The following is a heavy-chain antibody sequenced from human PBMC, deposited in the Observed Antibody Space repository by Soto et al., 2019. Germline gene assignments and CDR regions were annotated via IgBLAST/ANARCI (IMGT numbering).Heavy chain of an antibody. CDR1: GGSISSGGYY. CDR2: IYYSGST. V-gene: IGHV4-31*03. J-gene: IGHJ4*02. D-gene: IGHD5-12*01. Sequence: PSETLSLTCTVSGGSISSGGYYWSWIRQHPGKGLEWIGYIYYSGSTYYNPSLKSRVTISVDTSKNQFSLKLSSVTAADTAVYYCASGVDIVAPGIYWGQGTLVTVSS. CDR3: ASGVDIVAPGIY.